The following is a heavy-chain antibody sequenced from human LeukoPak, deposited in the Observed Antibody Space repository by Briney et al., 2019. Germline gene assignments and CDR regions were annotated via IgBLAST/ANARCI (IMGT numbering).Heavy chain of an antibody. Sequence: TSETLSLTCAVYGGSFSGYYWSWIRQPPGKGLEWIGEINHSGSTNYNPSLKSRVTISVDTSKNQFSLKLSSVTAADTAVYYCARDGPYNWNYSAYLYYFDYWGQGTLVTVSS. CDR2: INHSGST. D-gene: IGHD1-7*01. J-gene: IGHJ4*02. CDR3: ARDGPYNWNYSAYLYYFDY. CDR1: GGSFSGYY. V-gene: IGHV4-34*01.